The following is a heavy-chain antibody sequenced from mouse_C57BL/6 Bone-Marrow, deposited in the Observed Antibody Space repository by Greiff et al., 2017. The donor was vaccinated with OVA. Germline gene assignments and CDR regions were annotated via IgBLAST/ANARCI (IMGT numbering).Heavy chain of an antibody. CDR3: LSNRGGGVAY. J-gene: IGHJ3*01. Sequence: EVHLVESGGDLVKPGGSLKLSCAASGFTFSSYGMSWVRQTPDKRLEWVATISSGGSYTYYPDSVKGRFTFSRDNAKNTLYLQMSSLKSEDTAIDNSLSNRGGGVAYWGQGTLVTVSA. CDR1: GFTFSSYG. V-gene: IGHV5-6*01. D-gene: IGHD4-1*01. CDR2: ISSGGSYT.